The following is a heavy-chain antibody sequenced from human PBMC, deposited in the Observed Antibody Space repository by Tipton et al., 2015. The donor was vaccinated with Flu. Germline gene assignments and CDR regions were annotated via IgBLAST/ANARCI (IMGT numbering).Heavy chain of an antibody. Sequence: TLSLTCTVSGGSIIPYFWSWIRQPPGKGLEWLGYVYYSGSTNCNPSLNSRVSMSVDTSENQFSLRLTSVTAADTAVYYCARVVRGAGIDYWGQGTLVTVST. J-gene: IGHJ4*02. D-gene: IGHD4/OR15-4a*01. V-gene: IGHV4-59*01. CDR3: ARVVRGAGIDY. CDR2: VYYSGST. CDR1: GGSIIPYF.